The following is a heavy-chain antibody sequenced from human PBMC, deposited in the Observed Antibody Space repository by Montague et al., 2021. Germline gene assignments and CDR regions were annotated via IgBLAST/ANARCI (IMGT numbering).Heavy chain of an antibody. CDR2: IYYSGNT. CDR1: GGSISSSSYY. CDR3: ARPNIVTIHWYFDL. V-gene: IGHV4-39*01. Sequence: SETLSLTCTVSGGSISSSSYYWGWIRQPPGKGLEWIGSIYYSGNTSYNPSLKSRVTISVDPSKNQFSLRLSSVTAADTAVYYCARPNIVTIHWYFDLWGRGTLVLVSS. J-gene: IGHJ2*01. D-gene: IGHD5-12*01.